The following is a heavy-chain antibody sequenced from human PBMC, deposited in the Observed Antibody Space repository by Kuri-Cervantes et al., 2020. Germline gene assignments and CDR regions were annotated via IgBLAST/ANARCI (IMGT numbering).Heavy chain of an antibody. CDR2: IKSKTDGGTT. J-gene: IGHJ4*02. Sequence: GESLKISCAASGFTFSNAWMSWVRQAPEKGLEWVGRIKSKTDGGTTDYAAPVKGRFTISRDDSKNTLYLQMNSLKTEDTAVYYCTTLSYYDILTGYYRDYWGQGTLVTVSS. V-gene: IGHV3-15*01. CDR3: TTLSYYDILTGYYRDY. CDR1: GFTFSNAW. D-gene: IGHD3-9*01.